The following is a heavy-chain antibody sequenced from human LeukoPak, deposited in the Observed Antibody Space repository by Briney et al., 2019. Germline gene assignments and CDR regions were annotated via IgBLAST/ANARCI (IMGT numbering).Heavy chain of an antibody. J-gene: IGHJ4*02. Sequence: PGGSLRLSCAASGFTFSSYSMNWVRQAPGKGLEWVSSISSSSSYIYYADSVKGRFTISRDNAKNSLYLQMNSLRAEDTALYYCARDLEDSTSLGEDYWGQGTLVTVSS. V-gene: IGHV3-21*04. CDR1: GFTFSSYS. CDR2: ISSSSSYI. D-gene: IGHD3-16*01. CDR3: ARDLEDSTSLGEDY.